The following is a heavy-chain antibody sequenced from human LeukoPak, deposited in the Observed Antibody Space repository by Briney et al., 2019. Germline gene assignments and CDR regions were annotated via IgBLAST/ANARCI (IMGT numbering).Heavy chain of an antibody. D-gene: IGHD6-13*01. J-gene: IGHJ4*02. CDR3: ARDSSSWNSFDY. V-gene: IGHV3-53*01. CDR1: GFTVSSNY. CDR2: IYSGGST. Sequence: GGSLRLSCAASGFTVSSNYMSWVRQAPGKGLEWVSVIYSGGSTYYADSVRGRFTISRDNSKNTLYLQKNSLRAEDTAVYYCARDSSSWNSFDYWGQGTLVTVSS.